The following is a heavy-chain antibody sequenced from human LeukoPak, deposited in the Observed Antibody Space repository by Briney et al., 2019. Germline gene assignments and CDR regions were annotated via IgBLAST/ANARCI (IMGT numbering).Heavy chain of an antibody. J-gene: IGHJ4*02. V-gene: IGHV3-53*01. CDR2: IYVGGNT. CDR1: GFTVNSNY. Sequence: GGSLRLSCAASGFTVNSNYMTWVRQAPGKGLEWVSVIYVGGNTYHADSVKGRFTNSRDNSKNTLYLQMNSLRAEDTAVYYCAKTMGVIDHDYWGQGTLVTVSS. CDR3: AKTMGVIDHDY. D-gene: IGHD3-10*01.